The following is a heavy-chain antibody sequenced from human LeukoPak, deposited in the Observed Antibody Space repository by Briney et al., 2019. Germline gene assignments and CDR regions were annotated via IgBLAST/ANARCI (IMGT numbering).Heavy chain of an antibody. Sequence: PGGSLRLSCAASGFTFSSYSMNWVRQAPGKGLEWVSSISSSSSYIYYADSVKGRFTISRDNAKNSLYLQMNSLRAEDTAVYYCARDSGFGESPNTWGQGTLVTVSS. D-gene: IGHD3-10*01. CDR1: GFTFSSYS. CDR2: ISSSSSYI. CDR3: ARDSGFGESPNT. V-gene: IGHV3-21*01. J-gene: IGHJ5*02.